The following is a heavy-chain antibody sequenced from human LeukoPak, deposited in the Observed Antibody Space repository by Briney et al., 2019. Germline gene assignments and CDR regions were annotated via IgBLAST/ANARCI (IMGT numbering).Heavy chain of an antibody. CDR1: GFTFSSYR. V-gene: IGHV3-48*01. Sequence: GGSLRLSCAASGFTFSSYRMNWVRQAPGKGLEWVSYISSSSSTIYYADSVKGRFTISRDNSKNTLYLQMNSLRAEDTAVYYCARGEQWLVQQYYVMDVWGQGTTVTVSS. J-gene: IGHJ6*02. D-gene: IGHD6-19*01. CDR2: ISSSSSTI. CDR3: ARGEQWLVQQYYVMDV.